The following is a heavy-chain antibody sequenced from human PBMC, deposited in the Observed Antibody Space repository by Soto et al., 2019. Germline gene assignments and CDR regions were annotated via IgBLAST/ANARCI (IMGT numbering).Heavy chain of an antibody. D-gene: IGHD3-22*01. J-gene: IGHJ4*02. V-gene: IGHV3-23*01. CDR3: AKDLYYYYDSSGYPEIDY. CDR2: ISGSGGST. Sequence: PGGSLRLSCAASGFTFSSYAMSWVRQAPGKGLEWVSAISGSGGSTYYADSVKGRFTISRDNSKNTLYLQMNSLRAEDTAVYYCAKDLYYYYDSSGYPEIDYWGQGTLVTVSS. CDR1: GFTFSSYA.